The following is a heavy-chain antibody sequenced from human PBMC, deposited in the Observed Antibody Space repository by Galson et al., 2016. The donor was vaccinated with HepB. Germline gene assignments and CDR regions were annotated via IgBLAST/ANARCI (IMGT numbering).Heavy chain of an antibody. D-gene: IGHD3-9*01. V-gene: IGHV4-34*01. CDR2: INRSGST. CDR1: GESFSNYY. J-gene: IGHJ4*02. Sequence: SETLSLTCAVYGESFSNYYYNWIRQPPGKGLEWIGDINRSGSTNFNPSLKSRVTISVDASKNQFSLNLTSVTAADTAVYYCARAGFYDILTGFRPFDYWGQGTLVTVSS. CDR3: ARAGFYDILTGFRPFDY.